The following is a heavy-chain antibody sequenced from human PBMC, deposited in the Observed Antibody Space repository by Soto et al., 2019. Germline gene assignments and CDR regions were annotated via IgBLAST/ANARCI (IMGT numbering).Heavy chain of an antibody. CDR2: SYYSGST. D-gene: IGHD6-13*01. CDR3: ARDSSPWGIAAAPGLDV. CDR1: GASISSGGYY. J-gene: IGHJ6*02. Sequence: QVQLQESGPGLVKPSQTLSLTCTVSGASISSGGYYWSWIRQHPGKGLEWIGYSYYSGSTYYNPSLKSRVSISLDTSKNQFSLKLSSVTAADTAVYYCARDSSPWGIAAAPGLDVWGQGTTVTVSS. V-gene: IGHV4-31*03.